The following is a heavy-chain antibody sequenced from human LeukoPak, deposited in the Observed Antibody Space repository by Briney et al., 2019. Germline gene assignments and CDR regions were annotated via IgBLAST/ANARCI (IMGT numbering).Heavy chain of an antibody. D-gene: IGHD3-22*01. J-gene: IGHJ4*02. CDR3: AKVNYYHPYF. V-gene: IGHV3-23*01. Sequence: GGSLRLSCAASGFTFSSYAMSWVRQAPGKGLEWVSAISGSGGSTYYADSVKGRFTISRDNFQNTLFLQLNSLRVDDTAVYYCAKVNYYHPYFWGQGTLVTVSS. CDR1: GFTFSSYA. CDR2: ISGSGGST.